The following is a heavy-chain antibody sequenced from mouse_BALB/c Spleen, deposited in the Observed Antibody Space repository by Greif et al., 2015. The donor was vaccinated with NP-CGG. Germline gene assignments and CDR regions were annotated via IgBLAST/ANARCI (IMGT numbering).Heavy chain of an antibody. CDR1: GFTFSDYY. CDR3: ARDLNGGFAY. J-gene: IGHJ3*01. CDR2: ISDGGSYT. V-gene: IGHV5-4*02. Sequence: EVKLVESGGGLVKPGGSLKLSCAASGFTFSDYYMYWVRQTPERRLEWVATISDGGSYTYYPDSVKGGFTISRDNAKNNLYLQMSSLKSEDTAMYYCARDLNGGFAYWGQGTLVTVSA.